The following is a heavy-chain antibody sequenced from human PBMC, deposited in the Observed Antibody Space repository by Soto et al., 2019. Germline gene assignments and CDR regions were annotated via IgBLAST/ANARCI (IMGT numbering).Heavy chain of an antibody. J-gene: IGHJ6*02. CDR3: VQEMAIFTGYYYYYGMDV. CDR2: ISGSGGST. D-gene: IGHD3-9*01. Sequence: LRLSCAASGFTFSSYAMSWVRQAPGKGLEWVSAISGSGGSTYYADSVKGRFTISRDNSKNTLYLQMNSLRAEDTAVYYCVQEMAIFTGYYYYYGMDVWGQGTTVTVSS. CDR1: GFTFSSYA. V-gene: IGHV3-23*01.